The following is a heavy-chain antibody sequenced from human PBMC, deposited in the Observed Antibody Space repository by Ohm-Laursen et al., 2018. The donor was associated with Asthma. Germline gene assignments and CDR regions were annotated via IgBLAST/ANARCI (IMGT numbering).Heavy chain of an antibody. D-gene: IGHD3-10*01. V-gene: IGHV3-74*01. J-gene: IGHJ4*02. CDR3: ARDYYGSGAY. CDR2: INSDGSST. CDR1: GFTITNYW. Sequence: SLRLSCAASGFTITNYWMHWVRQAPGKGLVWVSRINSDGSSTTYADSVRGRFTISRDNAKNTLYLQINSLRAEDTAVYYCARDYYGSGAYWGQGTLVTVSS.